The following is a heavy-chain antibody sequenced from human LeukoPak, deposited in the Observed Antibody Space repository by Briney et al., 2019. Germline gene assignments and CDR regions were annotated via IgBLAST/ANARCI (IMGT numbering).Heavy chain of an antibody. D-gene: IGHD1-7*01. CDR2: IGAYNGNT. CDR3: AGPKKLSYYYGMDV. CDR1: GYTFTSYG. V-gene: IGHV1-18*01. J-gene: IGHJ6*02. Sequence: ASVKVSCKASGYTFTSYGISWVRQAPGQGLEWMGWIGAYNGNTNYAQKFQGRVTITADKSTSTAYMELSSLRSEDTAVYYCAGPKKLSYYYGMDVWGQGTTVTVSS.